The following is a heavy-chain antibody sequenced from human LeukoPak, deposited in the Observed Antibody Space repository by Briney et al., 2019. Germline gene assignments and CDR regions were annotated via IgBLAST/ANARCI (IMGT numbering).Heavy chain of an antibody. CDR2: IYYTGST. D-gene: IGHD3-10*01. J-gene: IGHJ5*02. Sequence: SETLSLTCTVSGGSVSDYYWSWIRQSPGKGLEWIGYIYYTGSTSYNPSLRSRVTMSADTSKNQFSLKLSSVTAADTAVYYCARHVGFITMVRGVINNNWFDPWGQGTLVTVSS. CDR1: GGSVSDYY. CDR3: ARHVGFITMVRGVINNNWFDP. V-gene: IGHV4-59*08.